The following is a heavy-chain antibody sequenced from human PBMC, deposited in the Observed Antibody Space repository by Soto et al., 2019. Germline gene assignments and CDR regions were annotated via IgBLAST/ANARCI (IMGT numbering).Heavy chain of an antibody. V-gene: IGHV4-39*02. Sequence: SETLSLTCTVSGGSIATSSYFWAWIRRPPGKGLEWIGSIDYRGTIYNNPSLKSRVTISVDTSKNHFSLKLDSVTAADTALYYCSRRAPEGFDPWGQGPLVTVS. J-gene: IGHJ5*02. CDR1: GGSIATSSYF. CDR3: SRRAPEGFDP. CDR2: IDYRGTI.